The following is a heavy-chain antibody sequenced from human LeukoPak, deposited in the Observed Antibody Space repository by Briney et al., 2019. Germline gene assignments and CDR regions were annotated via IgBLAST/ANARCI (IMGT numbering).Heavy chain of an antibody. CDR2: INHSGST. CDR1: GGSFSGSY. V-gene: IGHV4-34*01. CDR3: ARGRGARSSRWYNWFDP. J-gene: IGHJ5*02. Sequence: SETLSLTCAVYGGSFSGSYWSWIRQPPGKGLEWIGEINHSGSTNYNPSLKSRVTISIDTSKNQFSLEMSSVTAADTAVYYCARGRGARSSRWYNWFDPWGQGTLVTVSS. D-gene: IGHD6-13*01.